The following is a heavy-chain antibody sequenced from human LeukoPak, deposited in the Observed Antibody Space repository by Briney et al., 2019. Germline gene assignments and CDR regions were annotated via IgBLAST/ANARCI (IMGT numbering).Heavy chain of an antibody. J-gene: IGHJ4*02. V-gene: IGHV3-23*01. CDR2: ISGSGGST. D-gene: IGHD2-21*02. Sequence: GGSLRLSCAASGFTFSSYAMSWVRQAPGKGLEWVSAISGSGGSTYYADSVKGRFTISRDNSKNTLYLQMNSLRAEDTAVYYCAKSRSFVTAIEDADSYWGQGTLVTVSS. CDR1: GFTFSSYA. CDR3: AKSRSFVTAIEDADSY.